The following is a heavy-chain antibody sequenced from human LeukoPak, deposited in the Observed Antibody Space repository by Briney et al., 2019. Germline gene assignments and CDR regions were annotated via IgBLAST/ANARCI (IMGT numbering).Heavy chain of an antibody. D-gene: IGHD6-19*01. CDR2: RSYDGSNK. CDR3: ARGGSGWTPD. Sequence: PGGSLRLSCAASGFTFSSYGMHWVRQAPGKGLEWVVIRSYDGSNKYYSDSVKGRFTISRDNSKNTVYLQLHSLVPDDTAVSYCARGGSGWTPDWGRATLVTVSS. V-gene: IGHV3-30*04. J-gene: IGHJ4*02. CDR1: GFTFSSYG.